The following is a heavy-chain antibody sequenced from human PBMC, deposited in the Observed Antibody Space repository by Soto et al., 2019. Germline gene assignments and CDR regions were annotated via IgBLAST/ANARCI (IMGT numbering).Heavy chain of an antibody. CDR2: VHYSGST. D-gene: IGHD6-6*01. CDR3: ARRDYSTSSLGPFKY. Sequence: QVQLQESGPGLLKPSETLSLTCVVSGGSISSHYWSWIRQPPGSGLEWIGFVHYSGSTTYSPSLNSRVAMSVDPSKNQFFLTLTSVTAADTALYFCARRDYSTSSLGPFKYWGQGILVTVSS. V-gene: IGHV4-59*11. CDR1: GGSISSHY. J-gene: IGHJ4*02.